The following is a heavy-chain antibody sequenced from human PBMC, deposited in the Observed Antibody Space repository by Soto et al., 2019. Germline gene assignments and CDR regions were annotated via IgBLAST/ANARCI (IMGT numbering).Heavy chain of an antibody. CDR3: VKGVDEWLGGDYFDY. J-gene: IGHJ4*02. D-gene: IGHD5-12*01. V-gene: IGHV3-9*01. CDR2: INFYTGRV. Sequence: EVQLVESGGGLVQPGRSLRISCAASGFSFDESPIHWVRQAPGKGLEWVSGINFYTGRVDYADSVKGRFTLSRDTAKNSLYLQMNSLRTEDTALYYCVKGVDEWLGGDYFDYWGQGTLVTVSS. CDR1: GFSFDESP.